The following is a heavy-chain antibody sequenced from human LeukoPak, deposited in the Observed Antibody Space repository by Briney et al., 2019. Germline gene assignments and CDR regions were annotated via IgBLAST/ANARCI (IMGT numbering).Heavy chain of an antibody. D-gene: IGHD3-22*01. CDR1: GFTFRSYA. J-gene: IGHJ4*02. CDR3: AAALAGVYYYDSSGYREY. Sequence: GGSLRLSCAASGFTFRSYAMSWVRQAPGKGLEWVSAISGSGDSTYYGDSVKGRFTISRDNSKNTLYLQMNSLRAEDTAVYYCAAALAGVYYYDSSGYREYWGQGTLVTVSS. V-gene: IGHV3-23*01. CDR2: ISGSGDST.